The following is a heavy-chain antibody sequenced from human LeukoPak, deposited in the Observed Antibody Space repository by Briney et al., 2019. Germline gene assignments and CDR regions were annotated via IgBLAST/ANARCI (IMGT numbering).Heavy chain of an antibody. J-gene: IGHJ5*02. V-gene: IGHV3-30*02. D-gene: IGHD6-6*01. CDR2: IRYDGNHK. CDR3: VKDSSLNWFDP. Sequence: RSGGSLRLSCAASGFTFSSYGMHWVRQAPGKGLEWVAFIRYDGNHKYYADSVKGRFTISRDNSKNTLYLQMNSLRAEDTAVYYCVKDSSLNWFDPWGQGTLVTVSS. CDR1: GFTFSSYG.